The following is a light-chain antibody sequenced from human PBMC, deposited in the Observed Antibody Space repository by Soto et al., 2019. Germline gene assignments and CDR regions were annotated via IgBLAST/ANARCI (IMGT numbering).Light chain of an antibody. CDR3: QQYNNWPPWT. J-gene: IGKJ1*01. CDR2: GES. Sequence: EIVMTQSPATLSVSPGERATLSCRASQSVSSNLAWYQQKPGQAPRLLIYGESTRATGIPARFSGSGSGTEFTLTISSLQSEDFVVDYCQQYNNWPPWTFGQGTKVDIK. CDR1: QSVSSN. V-gene: IGKV3-15*01.